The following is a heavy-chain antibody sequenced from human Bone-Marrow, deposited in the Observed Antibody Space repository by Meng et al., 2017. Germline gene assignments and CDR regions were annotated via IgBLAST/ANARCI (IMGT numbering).Heavy chain of an antibody. V-gene: IGHV1-8*01. D-gene: IGHD3-10*01. J-gene: IGHJ4*02. CDR1: GYTFTIYD. Sequence: QVQLGESGAEGKKRGASLKVSVNASGYTFTIYDINWVRQATGQGLEWMGWMNPNSGNTGYAQKFQGRVTMTRNTSISTAYMELSSMRSEDTAVYYCARYGSGSQIDYWGQGTLVTVSS. CDR3: ARYGSGSQIDY. CDR2: MNPNSGNT.